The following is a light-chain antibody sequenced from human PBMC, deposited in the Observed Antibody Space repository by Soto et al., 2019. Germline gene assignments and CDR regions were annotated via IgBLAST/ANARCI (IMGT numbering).Light chain of an antibody. CDR2: GNS. CDR1: STNIGAGYD. CDR3: DSYDSSLSGSVV. Sequence: QSVLTQPPSVSGAPGQRVTISCTGSSTNIGAGYDVHWYHQLPGKAPKLLIYGNSNRPSGVPDRFSGSKSGTSASLAITGLLAEEEADDYCDSYDSSLSGSVVFGGGTKLTVL. J-gene: IGLJ2*01. V-gene: IGLV1-40*01.